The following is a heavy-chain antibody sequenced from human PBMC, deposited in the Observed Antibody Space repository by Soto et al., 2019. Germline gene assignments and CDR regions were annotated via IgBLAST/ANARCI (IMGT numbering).Heavy chain of an antibody. CDR1: GSTFDDYA. V-gene: IGHV3-9*01. J-gene: IGHJ1*01. D-gene: IGHD6-13*01. Sequence: EVQLVESGGGLVQPGRSLRFSCAASGSTFDDYAMHWVRQVPGKGLEWVSGINWNSGSIGYGDSVKGRFAISRDNAKNALHLQMNSLSAEDTAFYYCVKDESINWYSGHFRHWGQGTLVTVSS. CDR2: INWNSGSI. CDR3: VKDESINWYSGHFRH.